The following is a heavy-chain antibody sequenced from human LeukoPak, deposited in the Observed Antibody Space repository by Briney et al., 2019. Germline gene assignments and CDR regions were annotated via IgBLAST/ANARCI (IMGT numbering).Heavy chain of an antibody. V-gene: IGHV3-23*01. J-gene: IGHJ5*02. CDR2: ISGTGANT. CDR3: ARDRANLGYCSSTSCPVWFDP. D-gene: IGHD2-2*01. CDR1: VFTFRNYA. Sequence: GGSLRLSCAGSVFTFRNYAISWVRQAPGKGREWVSVISGTGANTYYADSVKGRFTISRDNSKNTLYLQMNSLRAEDTAVYYCARDRANLGYCSSTSCPVWFDPWGQGTLVTVSS.